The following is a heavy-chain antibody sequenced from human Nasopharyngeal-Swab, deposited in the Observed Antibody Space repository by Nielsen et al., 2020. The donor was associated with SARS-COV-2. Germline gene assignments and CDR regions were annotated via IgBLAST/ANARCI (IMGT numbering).Heavy chain of an antibody. Sequence: GGQAAGKGMEWVSPISSSISYIYNADSVKGRFTISRDNAKNSLYLQMNSLRAEDTAMYYCERDHPHTAIDYWGQGTLVTVSS. CDR2: ISSSISYI. D-gene: IGHD5-18*01. CDR3: ERDHPHTAIDY. V-gene: IGHV3-21*01. J-gene: IGHJ4*02.